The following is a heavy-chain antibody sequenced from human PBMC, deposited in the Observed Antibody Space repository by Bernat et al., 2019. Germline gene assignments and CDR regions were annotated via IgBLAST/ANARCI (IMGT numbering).Heavy chain of an antibody. CDR1: GYSFTSYW. V-gene: IGHV5-51*01. Sequence: EVQLVQSGAEVKKPGESLKISCKGSGYSFTSYWIGWVRQMPGKGLEWMGIIYPGDSDTRYSPSFQGQVTISADKSISTAYLQWGSLKASDTAMYYYARDMGGVTMVQGVATPDYWGQGTLVTVSS. J-gene: IGHJ4*02. D-gene: IGHD3-10*01. CDR3: ARDMGGVTMVQGVATPDY. CDR2: IYPGDSDT.